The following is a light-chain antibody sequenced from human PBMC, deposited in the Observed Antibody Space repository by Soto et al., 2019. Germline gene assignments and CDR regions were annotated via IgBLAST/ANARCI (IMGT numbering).Light chain of an antibody. CDR3: QQRSNWAVT. J-gene: IGKJ1*01. V-gene: IGKV3-11*01. CDR1: QSASSY. Sequence: EIVLTQSPGTLSLSPGERATLSCRASQSASSYLAWYQQKPGQAPRLLIYDASTRATGISARFSGSGSGTDFTLTISSLEPEDFAVYYCQQRSNWAVTFGQGTKV. CDR2: DAS.